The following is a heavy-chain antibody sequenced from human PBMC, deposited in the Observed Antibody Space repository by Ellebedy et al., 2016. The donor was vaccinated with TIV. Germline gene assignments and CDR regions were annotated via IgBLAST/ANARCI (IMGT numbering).Heavy chain of an antibody. CDR2: IYYSGST. CDR1: GGSVSSGSYY. Sequence: MPSETLSLTCTVSGGSVSSGSYYWSWIRQPPGKGLEWIGYIYYSGSTNYNPSLKSRVTISVDTSKNQFSLKLSSVTAADTAVYYCARWTTVVIHDAFDIWGQGTMVTVSS. D-gene: IGHD4-23*01. CDR3: ARWTTVVIHDAFDI. V-gene: IGHV4-61*01. J-gene: IGHJ3*02.